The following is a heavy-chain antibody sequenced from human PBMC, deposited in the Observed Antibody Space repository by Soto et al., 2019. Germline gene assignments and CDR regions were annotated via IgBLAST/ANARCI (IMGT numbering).Heavy chain of an antibody. D-gene: IGHD2-2*01. Sequence: QVQLQESGPGLVEPSQTLSLTCSVFGGSISSGDYYWSWIRQPPGKGLEWIGYMFSVWATYYNPSLNSRVTLSVDTSKNQFSLKLNSVTAADTAVYHCASVVSFCSSPSCRGRNWFDPWGPGTLVTVTS. CDR1: GGSISSGDYY. J-gene: IGHJ5*02. CDR2: MFSVWAT. V-gene: IGHV4-30-4*01. CDR3: ASVVSFCSSPSCRGRNWFDP.